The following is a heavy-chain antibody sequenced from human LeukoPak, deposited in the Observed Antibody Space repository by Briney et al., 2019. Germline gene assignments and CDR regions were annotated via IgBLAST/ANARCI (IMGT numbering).Heavy chain of an antibody. J-gene: IGHJ3*02. Sequence: SETLSLTCAVYGGSFSGYYWSWIRQPPGKGLEWIGEINHSGSTNYNPSLKSRVTISVDTSKNQFSLKLSSVTAADTAVYYCARGSGHDAFDIWGQGTMVTVSS. V-gene: IGHV4-34*01. CDR2: INHSGST. CDR1: GGSFSGYY. CDR3: ARGSGHDAFDI. D-gene: IGHD1-26*01.